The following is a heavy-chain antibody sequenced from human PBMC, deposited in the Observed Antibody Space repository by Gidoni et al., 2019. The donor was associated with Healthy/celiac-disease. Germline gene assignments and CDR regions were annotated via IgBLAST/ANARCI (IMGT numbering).Heavy chain of an antibody. CDR2: INHSRST. Sequence: QVQLQQWGAGLLMPSETLSLTCAVYGGSFRGYYWSWIRQPPVKGLEWIGKINHSRSTNYNPSLKSRVTISVDTSKNQFSLKLSSVTAADTAVYYCAREGYTNWFDPWGQGTLVTVSS. D-gene: IGHD1-1*01. CDR1: GGSFRGYY. CDR3: AREGYTNWFDP. V-gene: IGHV4-34*01. J-gene: IGHJ5*02.